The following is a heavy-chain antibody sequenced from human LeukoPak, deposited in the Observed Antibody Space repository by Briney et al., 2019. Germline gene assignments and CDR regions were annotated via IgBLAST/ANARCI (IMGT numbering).Heavy chain of an antibody. J-gene: IGHJ4*02. CDR1: GGSFTGYY. V-gene: IGHV4-34*01. D-gene: IGHD3-22*01. CDR2: ISHRGST. CDR3: ARDAYDSSGYSFDY. Sequence: SETLSLTCAVYGGSFTGYYWSWIRQPPGKGLEWIGEISHRGSTNYNPSLKSRVTISVYTSKNQFSLKLTSVTAADTAVYYCARDAYDSSGYSFDYWGQGTLVTVSS.